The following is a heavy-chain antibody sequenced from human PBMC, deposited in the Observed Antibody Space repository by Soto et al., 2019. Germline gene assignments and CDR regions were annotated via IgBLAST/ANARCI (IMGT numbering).Heavy chain of an antibody. V-gene: IGHV4-4*02. Sequence: QVQLQESGPGLVKPSGTLSLTCAVSGGSISGINWWYWVRQPPGKGLEWIGEIYHSGSTHYNPSLQGRVTMSVDKSKTRFSLTLSSVTAADTAVYYCARFGGGMDVWGQGTTVTVSS. CDR1: GGSISGINW. D-gene: IGHD3-10*01. CDR2: IYHSGST. J-gene: IGHJ6*02. CDR3: ARFGGGMDV.